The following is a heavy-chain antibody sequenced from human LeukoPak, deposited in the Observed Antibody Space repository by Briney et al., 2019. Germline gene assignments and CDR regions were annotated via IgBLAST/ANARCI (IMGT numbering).Heavy chain of an antibody. V-gene: IGHV4-30-4*01. J-gene: IGHJ4*02. D-gene: IGHD6-19*01. Sequence: SETLSLTCTVSGGSISSGDYYWSWIRQPPGKGLECIGYIYYSGSTYYNPSLKSRVTISVDTSKNQFSLKLSSVTAADTAVYYCARDNGSGWFKTFDYWGQGTLVTVSS. CDR1: GGSISSGDYY. CDR2: IYYSGST. CDR3: ARDNGSGWFKTFDY.